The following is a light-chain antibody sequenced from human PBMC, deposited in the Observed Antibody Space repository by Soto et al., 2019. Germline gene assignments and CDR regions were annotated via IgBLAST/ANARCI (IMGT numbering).Light chain of an antibody. CDR3: QQYNNWPRT. J-gene: IGKJ1*01. V-gene: IGKV3-15*01. CDR2: GAS. CDR1: QSVSYN. Sequence: EIVMTQSPATLSVSPGERATLSCRASQSVSYNLAWYQQQPGQAPRVLIYGASTRATGIPARFSGSGSGTEFTLTISSLQSEDFAVYYCQQYNNWPRTFGQGTKV.